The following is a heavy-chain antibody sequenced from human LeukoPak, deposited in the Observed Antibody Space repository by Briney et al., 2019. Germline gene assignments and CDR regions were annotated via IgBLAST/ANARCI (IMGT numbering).Heavy chain of an antibody. J-gene: IGHJ4*02. V-gene: IGHV3-9*01. CDR3: AKDMTANLPNPDTLVVINPGFDY. CDR1: GFTFADYA. CDR2: ISWNSGSI. Sequence: PGGSLRLSCAASGFTFADYAMHWVRQAPGKGLEWVSGISWNSGSIGYADSVKGRFTISRDNAKNSLYLQMNSLRAEDTALYYCAKDMTANLPNPDTLVVINPGFDYWGQGTLVTVSS. D-gene: IGHD3-22*01.